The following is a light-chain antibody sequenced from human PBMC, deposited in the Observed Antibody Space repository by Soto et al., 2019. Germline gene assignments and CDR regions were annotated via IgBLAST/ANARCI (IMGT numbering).Light chain of an antibody. V-gene: IGLV1-51*01. CDR2: DNT. J-gene: IGLJ2*01. CDR3: GTWDSGLSAVV. Sequence: QSVLTQPPSVSAAPGQKVTISCSGSSSNIGKNDVSWYRQLPGTAPKLLIYDNTKRPSGIPDRFSGSKSGTSATLGITGLQTGDEADYYCGTWDSGLSAVVFGGGTKVTVL. CDR1: SSNIGKND.